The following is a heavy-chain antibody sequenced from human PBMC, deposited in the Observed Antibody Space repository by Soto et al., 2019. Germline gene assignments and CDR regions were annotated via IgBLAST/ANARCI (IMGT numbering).Heavy chain of an antibody. CDR2: IIPLFRTA. CDR1: GGPFKNYA. CDR3: ARSHSAYYYYGMDA. V-gene: IGHV1-69*01. J-gene: IGHJ6*02. Sequence: QVQLVQSGAEVKKSGSSVKVSCKAFGGPFKNYAISWVRQAPGQGLEWMGGIIPLFRTAHYAQKFQGRVTITADEFTATAYMELSSLRSEDTAVYFCARSHSAYYYYGMDAWGQGTAVSVSS.